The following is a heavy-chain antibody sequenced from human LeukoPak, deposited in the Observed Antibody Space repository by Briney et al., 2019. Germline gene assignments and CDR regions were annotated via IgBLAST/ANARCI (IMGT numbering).Heavy chain of an antibody. Sequence: GREAPGXGVEWXAVISYDGSNKSYAASVKGLFTISRDNSQTTLYLQMNSLRAEDTAVYYCARDSGIYDSSGYYPEGFDYWGQGTLVTVSS. J-gene: IGHJ4*02. CDR2: ISYDGSNK. CDR3: ARDSGIYDSSGYYPEGFDY. V-gene: IGHV3-30*04. D-gene: IGHD3-22*01.